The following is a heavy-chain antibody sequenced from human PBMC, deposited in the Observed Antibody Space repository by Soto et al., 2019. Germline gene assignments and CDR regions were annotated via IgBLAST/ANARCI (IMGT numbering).Heavy chain of an antibody. CDR1: GFTFSSYA. V-gene: IGHV3-23*01. Sequence: EVQLLESGGGLVQPGGSLRLSCAASGFTFSSYAMSWVRQAPGKGLEWVSGISVSGDSTYYAGSVKGRFTISRDNSKSPLYLQRNSLRAEDTAVYYCAKIFRYGDPEYWGQGALVTVSP. D-gene: IGHD2-21*02. CDR3: AKIFRYGDPEY. CDR2: ISVSGDST. J-gene: IGHJ4*02.